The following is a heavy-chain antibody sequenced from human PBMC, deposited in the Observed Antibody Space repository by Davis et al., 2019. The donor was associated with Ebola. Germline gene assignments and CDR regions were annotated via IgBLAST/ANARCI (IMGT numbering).Heavy chain of an antibody. D-gene: IGHD6-6*01. CDR3: ARHGIEGSSSWGYYYYYYGMDV. CDR2: IYYSGST. V-gene: IGHV4-59*08. Sequence: SETLSLTCIVTGGSISYYYWNCIRQAPGKGLESIGDIYYSGSTNYNPPLKSRVTISVDTSKNQFSLKLSSVTAADTAVYYCARHGIEGSSSWGYYYYYYGMDVWGQGTTVTVSS. CDR1: GGSISYYY. J-gene: IGHJ6*02.